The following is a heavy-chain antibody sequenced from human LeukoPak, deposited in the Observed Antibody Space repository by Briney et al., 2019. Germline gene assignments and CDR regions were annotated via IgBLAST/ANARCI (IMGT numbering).Heavy chain of an antibody. Sequence: EASVKVSCKASGYTFTSYGISWVRQAPGQGLEWMGWISAYNGNTNYAQKFQGRVTMTRDTSISTAYMELSRLRSDDTAVYYCARAGYSSGWSDYWGQGTLVTVSS. CDR3: ARAGYSSGWSDY. J-gene: IGHJ4*02. D-gene: IGHD6-19*01. CDR2: ISAYNGNT. V-gene: IGHV1-18*01. CDR1: GYTFTSYG.